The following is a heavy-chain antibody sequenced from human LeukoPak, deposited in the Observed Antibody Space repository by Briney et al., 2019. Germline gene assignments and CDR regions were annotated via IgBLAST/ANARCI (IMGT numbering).Heavy chain of an antibody. CDR3: AREGDGYCSGGSCYFGGAFDI. V-gene: IGHV4-39*07. J-gene: IGHJ3*02. CDR1: GVSISSNSYY. D-gene: IGHD2-15*01. CDR2: IYYSGST. Sequence: SETLCLTCTVSGVSISSNSYYWGWIRQPPGKGLEGIGSIYYSGSTYYNPSLKSRVTISVDTSKNQFSLKLSSVTAADSAVYYCAREGDGYCSGGSCYFGGAFDIWGQGTMVTVSS.